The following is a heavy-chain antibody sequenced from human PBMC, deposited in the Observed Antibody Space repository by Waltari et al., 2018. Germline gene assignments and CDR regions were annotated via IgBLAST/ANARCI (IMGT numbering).Heavy chain of an antibody. CDR2: INSDGSST. CDR3: ARNPYYYASGNNWFDP. Sequence: EVQLVESGGGLVQPGGSMRRSCAAAGFNFRPDWLYWVRQGLGKGLVWVSRINSDGSSTTYADSVKGRFTISRDNAKNTLYLQMNSLRAEDTAVYYCARNPYYYASGNNWFDPWGQGTLVTVSS. D-gene: IGHD3-10*01. J-gene: IGHJ5*02. V-gene: IGHV3-74*01. CDR1: GFNFRPDW.